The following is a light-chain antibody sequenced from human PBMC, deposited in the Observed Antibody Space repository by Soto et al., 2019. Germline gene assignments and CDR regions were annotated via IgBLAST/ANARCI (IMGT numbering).Light chain of an antibody. Sequence: EIVMTQSPGTLSVSPGERVTLSCRASQSVSSKVAWYQQKPGQAPRLLIFTASLRATGVPARFNGSGSGTEFTLTISSLQPEDFAVYWCQQYYNWPLEYTFGQGTKLEI. CDR2: TAS. J-gene: IGKJ2*01. V-gene: IGKV3-15*01. CDR3: QQYYNWPLEYT. CDR1: QSVSSK.